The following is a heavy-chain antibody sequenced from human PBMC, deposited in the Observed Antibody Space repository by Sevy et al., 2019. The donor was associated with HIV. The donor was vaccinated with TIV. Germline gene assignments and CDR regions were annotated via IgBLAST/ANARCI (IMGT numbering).Heavy chain of an antibody. D-gene: IGHD5-18*01. CDR1: TFTFSDYY. V-gene: IGHV3-7*01. CDR2: MKQDGSEE. CDR3: VREGLGGYSYSLDY. J-gene: IGHJ4*01. Sequence: GGSLRLSCAASTFTFSDYYMTWIRQAPGKGLEWVATMKQDGSEEDYVDSVKGRFTISRDNAKNSLFLQMNSLSAEDTAVYYCVREGLGGYSYSLDYWGHGTLVTVSS.